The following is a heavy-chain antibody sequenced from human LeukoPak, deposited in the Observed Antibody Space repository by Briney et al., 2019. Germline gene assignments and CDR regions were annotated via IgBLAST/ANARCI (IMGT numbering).Heavy chain of an antibody. CDR2: IKSKTYGGTT. CDR3: ATSGQHWDVFDY. D-gene: IGHD1-1*01. Sequence: GRSLRLSCAASGFTFTNAWMSWVRQAPGKGLEWVGRIKSKTYGGTTDYAAPVKGRFTVSRDDSKNTLYLQMNSLKTEDTAVYYCATSGQHWDVFDYWGQGTLLTVSS. CDR1: GFTFTNAW. J-gene: IGHJ4*02. V-gene: IGHV3-15*01.